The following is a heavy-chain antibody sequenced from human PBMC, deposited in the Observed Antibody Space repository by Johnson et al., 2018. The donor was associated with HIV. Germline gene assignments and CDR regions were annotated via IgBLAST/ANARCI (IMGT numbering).Heavy chain of an antibody. D-gene: IGHD5-18*01. V-gene: IGHV3-66*01. CDR2: IYSGDTT. Sequence: VQPVESGGGLVQPGASLRLSCAASGFTVSTNYMSWIRQAPGKGLEWVSVIYSGDTTYYAGSVKGRFTISRDNSKNTLYLQMNSLRVDDTAIYYCARAYTYGAFDIWGQGTMVTVSS. CDR1: GFTVSTNY. J-gene: IGHJ3*02. CDR3: ARAYTYGAFDI.